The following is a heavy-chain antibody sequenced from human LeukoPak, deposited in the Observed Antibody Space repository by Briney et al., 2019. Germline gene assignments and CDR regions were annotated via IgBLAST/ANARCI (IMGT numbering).Heavy chain of an antibody. J-gene: IGHJ4*02. CDR3: ARHQVMGRRDSPFDY. CDR1: GGSISSSSYY. D-gene: IGHD3-16*01. CDR2: IYYSGST. Sequence: SETLSLTCTVSGGSISSSSYYWDWIRQPPGKGLEWIGSIYYSGSTYYSPSLKSQVTISVDTSRSQFSLKLSSVTAADTAVYYCARHQVMGRRDSPFDYWGQGTLVTVSS. V-gene: IGHV4-39*01.